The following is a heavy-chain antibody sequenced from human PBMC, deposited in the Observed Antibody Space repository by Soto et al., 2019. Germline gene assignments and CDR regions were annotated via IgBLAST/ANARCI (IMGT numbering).Heavy chain of an antibody. V-gene: IGHV1-69*04. J-gene: IGHJ5*02. Sequence: SVKVSCKASGGTFSSYTISWVRQAHGQGLEWMGRIIPILGIANYAQKFQGRVTITADKSTSTAYMELSSLRSEDTAVYYCARDPIAAAGTADNWFDPWGQGTLVTVSS. CDR3: ARDPIAAAGTADNWFDP. D-gene: IGHD6-13*01. CDR2: IIPILGIA. CDR1: GGTFSSYT.